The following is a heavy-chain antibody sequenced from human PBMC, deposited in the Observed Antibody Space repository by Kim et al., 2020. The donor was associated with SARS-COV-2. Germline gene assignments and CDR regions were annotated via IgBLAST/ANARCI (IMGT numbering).Heavy chain of an antibody. Sequence: VDSGKGRSTTSRDNAENSLYLQMNSLRAEDTAVYYCARERYCSSTSCFDYWGQGTLVTVSS. CDR3: ARERYCSSTSCFDY. V-gene: IGHV3-7*03. J-gene: IGHJ4*02. D-gene: IGHD2-2*01.